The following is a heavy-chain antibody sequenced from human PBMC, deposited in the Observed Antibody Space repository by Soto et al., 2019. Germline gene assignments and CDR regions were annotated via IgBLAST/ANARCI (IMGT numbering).Heavy chain of an antibody. CDR1: GGTFSNYA. Sequence: QVRLVQSGAEVKKPGSSVKVSCKASGGTFSNYAIAWLRQAPGQGLEWMGGIILPFGTPNYAQKFQGRVTITADESMTTAYMEMSGLASEDTAVYYCARGPDYEAYFDYWGRGTLVTVSS. CDR3: ARGPDYEAYFDY. V-gene: IGHV1-69*12. CDR2: IILPFGTP. J-gene: IGHJ4*02. D-gene: IGHD4-17*01.